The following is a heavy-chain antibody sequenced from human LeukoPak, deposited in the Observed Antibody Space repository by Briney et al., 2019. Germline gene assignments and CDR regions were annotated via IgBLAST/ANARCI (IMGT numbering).Heavy chain of an antibody. D-gene: IGHD2-2*01. V-gene: IGHV3-30*18. CDR1: GFTFNTYG. CDR2: ISKDGSSK. Sequence: PGGSLRLSCVASGFTFNTYGMHWVRQAPGEGLEWVAGISKDGSSKDYADSVKGRFTNSRDNSKNTMYLQMNSLRVEDTAVYYCAKAAYCTSTSCHFSGYAQRPLDSWGQGTLVTVSS. J-gene: IGHJ4*02. CDR3: AKAAYCTSTSCHFSGYAQRPLDS.